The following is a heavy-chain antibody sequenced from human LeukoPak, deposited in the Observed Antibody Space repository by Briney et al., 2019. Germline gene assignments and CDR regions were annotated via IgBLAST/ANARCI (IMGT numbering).Heavy chain of an antibody. V-gene: IGHV3-64*01. CDR3: VRTIAVAVAFDY. J-gene: IGHJ4*02. CDR2: IGSNGGST. CDR1: GFTFSSYT. Sequence: PGGSLRLSCAASGFTFSSYTMHWVRQAPGKGLEHVSAIGSNGGSTYLANSVKGRFIITRDNSKNTLYLQMGSLRAEDMAVYYCVRTIAVAVAFDYWGQGTLVTVSS. D-gene: IGHD6-19*01.